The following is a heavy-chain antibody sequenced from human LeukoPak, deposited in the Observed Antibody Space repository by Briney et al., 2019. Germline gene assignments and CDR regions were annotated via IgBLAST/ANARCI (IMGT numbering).Heavy chain of an antibody. J-gene: IGHJ4*02. D-gene: IGHD3-22*01. CDR2: ISYSGGT. CDR1: GGSISSYY. CDR3: ARHRAYYDSSGYYYYFDY. V-gene: IGHV4-59*08. Sequence: SETLSLTCTVSGGSISSYYWNWIRQPPGKGLEWIGYISYSGGTNYNPSLKSRVTISVDTSKNQFSLKVHSVTAADTAIYYCARHRAYYDSSGYYYYFDYWGQGTLVPVSS.